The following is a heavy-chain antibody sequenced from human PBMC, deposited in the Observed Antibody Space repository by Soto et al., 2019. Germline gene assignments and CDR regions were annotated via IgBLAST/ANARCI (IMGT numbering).Heavy chain of an antibody. CDR1: GFTVSSNY. V-gene: IGHV3-53*01. Sequence: GGSLRLSCAASGFTVSSNYMSWVRQAPGKGLEWVSVIYSGGSTYYADSVKGRFTISRDNSKNTLYLQMNSLRAEDTAVYYCARGALPSGYESDYWGQGTLVTVSS. D-gene: IGHD5-12*01. CDR3: ARGALPSGYESDY. J-gene: IGHJ4*02. CDR2: IYSGGST.